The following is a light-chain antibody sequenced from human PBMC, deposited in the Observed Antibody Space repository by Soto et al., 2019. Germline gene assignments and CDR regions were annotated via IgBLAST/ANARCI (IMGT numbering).Light chain of an antibody. J-gene: IGKJ4*01. V-gene: IGKV1D-12*01. Sequence: DIQMTQSPSSVSASVGDRVTITCRASQGISSWLAWYQQKPGKATKLLIYDASSLHSGVPSRFSGRGSGTDFTLTISSLQPEDSDTFYCHRANRFPLTFVGGNKVEIK. CDR3: HRANRFPLT. CDR2: DAS. CDR1: QGISSW.